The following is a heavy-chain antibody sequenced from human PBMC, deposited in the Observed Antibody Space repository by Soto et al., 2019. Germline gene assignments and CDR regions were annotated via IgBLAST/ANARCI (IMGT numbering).Heavy chain of an antibody. V-gene: IGHV3-30-3*01. Sequence: QVQLVESGGGVVQPGRSLRLSCAASGFTFSSYAMHWVRQAPGKGLEWVAVISYDGSNKYYADSVKGRFTISRDNSKNTLYMKMNSLSAEDTAVYYCARGSPVVTYYYYGMDVWGQGPTVTVSS. CDR3: ARGSPVVTYYYYGMDV. D-gene: IGHD2-15*01. J-gene: IGHJ6*02. CDR1: GFTFSSYA. CDR2: ISYDGSNK.